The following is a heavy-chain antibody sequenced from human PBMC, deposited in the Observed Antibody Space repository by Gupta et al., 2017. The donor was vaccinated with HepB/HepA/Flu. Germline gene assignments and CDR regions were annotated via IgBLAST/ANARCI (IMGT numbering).Heavy chain of an antibody. J-gene: IGHJ5*02. CDR1: GYTFTSYA. V-gene: IGHV1-3*01. CDR2: INAGNGNT. CDR3: ARDQNPDYYDSSGTFDP. D-gene: IGHD3-22*01. Sequence: QVQLVQSGAEVKKPGASVKVSCKASGYTFTSYAMHWVRQAPGQRLEWMGWINAGNGNTKYSQKFQGRVTITRDTSASTAYMELSSLRSEDTAVYYCARDQNPDYYDSSGTFDPWGQGTLVTVSS.